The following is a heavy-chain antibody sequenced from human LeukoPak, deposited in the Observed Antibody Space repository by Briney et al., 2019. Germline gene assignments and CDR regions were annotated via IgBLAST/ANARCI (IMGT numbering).Heavy chain of an antibody. CDR1: GYTFTSYY. V-gene: IGHV1-46*01. J-gene: IGHJ4*02. Sequence: ASVKVSCEASGYTFTSYYMHWVRQAPGQGLEWMGMINPSGGSTSYAQKFQGRVTMTRDTSISTAYMELSRLRSDDTAVYCCARDRSGYAQRGYFDYWGQGTLVTVSS. D-gene: IGHD5-12*01. CDR2: INPSGGST. CDR3: ARDRSGYAQRGYFDY.